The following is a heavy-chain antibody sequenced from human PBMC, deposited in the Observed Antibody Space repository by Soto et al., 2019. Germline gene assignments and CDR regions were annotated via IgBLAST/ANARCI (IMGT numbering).Heavy chain of an antibody. V-gene: IGHV2-5*02. CDR2: IYWADDK. J-gene: IGHJ4*02. Sequence: QITLKESGPTLVKPTQTLTLTCTFSGFSLSTSEVGVGWIRQPPVKALEWLALIYWADDKRYSPSLKSRLAITKDTSKNQVVLTMTNMDPVDTATDYCAHRAGVHYYFDYCGQGTLVTVSS. CDR3: AHRAGVHYYFDY. CDR1: GFSLSTSEVG.